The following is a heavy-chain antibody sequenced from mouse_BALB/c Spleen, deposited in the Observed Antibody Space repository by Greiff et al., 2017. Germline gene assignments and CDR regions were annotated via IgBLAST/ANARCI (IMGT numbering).Heavy chain of an antibody. CDR3: VRALTGTFAY. D-gene: IGHD4-1*01. CDR1: GFSLTSYD. J-gene: IGHJ3*01. Sequence: VQLKESGPGLVAPSQSLSITCTVSGFSLTSYDISWIRQPPGKGLEWLGVIWTGGGTNYNSAFMSRLSISKDNSKSQVFLKMNSLQTDDTAIYYCVRALTGTFAYWGQGTLVTVSA. V-gene: IGHV2-9-2*01. CDR2: IWTGGGT.